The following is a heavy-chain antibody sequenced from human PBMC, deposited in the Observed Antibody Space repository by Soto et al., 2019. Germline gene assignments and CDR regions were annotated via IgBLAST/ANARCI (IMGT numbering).Heavy chain of an antibody. Sequence: PGGSLRLSCAASGFTFDDYTMHWVRQAPGEGLEWVSLISWDGYSTYYTDSVKGRFTISRDNSRNSLYLQMNSLRTEDTALYYCAKDIAYRSYGGFDPWGLGTLVTVSS. CDR2: ISWDGYST. CDR3: AKDIAYRSYGGFDP. CDR1: GFTFDDYT. D-gene: IGHD5-12*01. V-gene: IGHV3-43*01. J-gene: IGHJ5*02.